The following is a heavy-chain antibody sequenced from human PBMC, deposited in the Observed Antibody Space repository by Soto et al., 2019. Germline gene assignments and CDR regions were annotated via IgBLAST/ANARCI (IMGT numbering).Heavy chain of an antibody. Sequence: PSETLPLTCAVSGGSISSSNWWSWVRQPPGKGLEWIGEIYHSGSANYNQSPKRRVTISVDQPKNEFSLKLSSVSAADTAVSYCARATVGTWSMDVWAQGNTVT. V-gene: IGHV4-4*02. CDR1: GGSISSSNW. D-gene: IGHD4-17*01. J-gene: IGHJ6*02. CDR3: ARATVGTWSMDV. CDR2: IYHSGSA.